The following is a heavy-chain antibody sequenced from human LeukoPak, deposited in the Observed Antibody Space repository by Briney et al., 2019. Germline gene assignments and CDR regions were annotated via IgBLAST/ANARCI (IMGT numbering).Heavy chain of an antibody. V-gene: IGHV1-69*05. J-gene: IGHJ6*03. Sequence: SVKVSCKASGGTFSSYAISWVRQAPGQGLEWMGGIIPIFGTANYAQKFQGRVTITTDESTSTAYMELSSLRSEDTAVYYCASTYYGGDCDCYYYYMDVWGKGTTVTVSS. CDR2: IIPIFGTA. D-gene: IGHD2-21*02. CDR3: ASTYYGGDCDCYYYYMDV. CDR1: GGTFSSYA.